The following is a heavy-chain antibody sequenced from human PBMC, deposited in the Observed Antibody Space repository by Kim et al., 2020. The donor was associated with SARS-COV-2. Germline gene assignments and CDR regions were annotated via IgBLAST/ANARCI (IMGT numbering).Heavy chain of an antibody. CDR1: GFTFSSYA. CDR2: IYSGGSST. CDR3: AKYPVSPYCGGDCYSYWYFDL. V-gene: IGHV3-23*03. D-gene: IGHD2-21*02. Sequence: GGSLRLSCAASGFTFSSYAMSWVRQAPGKGLEWVSVIYSGGSSTYYADSVKGRFTISRDNSKNTLYLQMNSLRAEDTAVYYCAKYPVSPYCGGDCYSYWYFDLWGRGTLVTVSS. J-gene: IGHJ2*01.